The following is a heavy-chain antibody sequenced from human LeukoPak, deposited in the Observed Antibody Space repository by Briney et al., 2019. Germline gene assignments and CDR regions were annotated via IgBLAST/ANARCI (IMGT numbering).Heavy chain of an antibody. CDR3: ARGRDGGNYTPLDY. V-gene: IGHV4-59*01. J-gene: IGHJ4*02. D-gene: IGHD4-23*01. Sequence: SETLSLTCTVSGGSISSYYWNWIRQPPGKGLEWIGYIYHSGSTNYNPSLKSRVTISLDTSKNHFSLRLSSVPAADTAVYYCARGRDGGNYTPLDYWGQGTLVTVSS. CDR1: GGSISSYY. CDR2: IYHSGST.